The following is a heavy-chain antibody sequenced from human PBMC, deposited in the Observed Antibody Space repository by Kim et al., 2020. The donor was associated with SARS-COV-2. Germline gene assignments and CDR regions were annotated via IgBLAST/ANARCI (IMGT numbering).Heavy chain of an antibody. Sequence: KYYVDAVKGRFTITRDNAKNSLYLQMNSLRVEDTAVYYCVDWGSSWGFDYWGRGTLVTVSS. CDR3: VDWGSSWGFDY. J-gene: IGHJ4*02. CDR2: K. D-gene: IGHD6-13*01. V-gene: IGHV3-7*03.